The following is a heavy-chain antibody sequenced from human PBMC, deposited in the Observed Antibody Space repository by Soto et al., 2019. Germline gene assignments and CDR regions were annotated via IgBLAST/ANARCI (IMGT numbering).Heavy chain of an antibody. D-gene: IGHD3-22*01. CDR2: INPSGTT. J-gene: IGHJ4*02. Sequence: SETLSLTCAVSGGSISGYYWSWIRQPPGRGLEWIGEINPSGTTNYNPSLKGRVAMLVDTSKNQFSVRLSSVTAADTAVYYCAREFYFESSGHQFEYWGQGALVTVS. V-gene: IGHV4-34*01. CDR1: GGSISGYY. CDR3: AREFYFESSGHQFEY.